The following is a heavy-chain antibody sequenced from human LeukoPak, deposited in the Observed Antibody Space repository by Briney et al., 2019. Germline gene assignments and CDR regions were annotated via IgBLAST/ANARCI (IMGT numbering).Heavy chain of an antibody. D-gene: IGHD3-22*01. CDR1: GFTFSRYA. V-gene: IGHV3-64*04. Sequence: GGSLRLSCSASGFTFSRYAMHWVRQAPGKGLEYVSAISSNGGSTYYADSVKGRFTISRDNSKNTLYLQMNSLRAEDTAVYYCARDGGVTYYYDSSGPNDAFDIWGQGTMVTVSS. J-gene: IGHJ3*02. CDR3: ARDGGVTYYYDSSGPNDAFDI. CDR2: ISSNGGST.